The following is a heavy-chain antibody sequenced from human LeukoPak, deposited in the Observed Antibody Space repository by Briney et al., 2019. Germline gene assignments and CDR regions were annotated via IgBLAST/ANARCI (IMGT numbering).Heavy chain of an antibody. J-gene: IGHJ6*02. CDR1: GYSFTSYW. D-gene: IGHD3-10*01. V-gene: IGHV5-51*01. Sequence: PGESLKISCKGSGYSFTSYWIGWVRQMPGKGLEWMGIIYPGDSDTRYSPSFQGQVTISADKSISTAYLQWSSLKASDTAMYYCARQGYDSGTDYYYYYGMDVWGQGTTVTVSS. CDR2: IYPGDSDT. CDR3: ARQGYDSGTDYYYYYGMDV.